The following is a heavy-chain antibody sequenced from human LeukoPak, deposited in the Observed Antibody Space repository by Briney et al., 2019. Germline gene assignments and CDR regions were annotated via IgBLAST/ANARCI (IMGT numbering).Heavy chain of an antibody. J-gene: IGHJ3*02. CDR1: GGSFSGYY. Sequence: KPSETLSLTCAVYGGSFSGYYWSWIRQPPGKGLEWIGKINHSGSTNYNPSLKSRVTISVDTSKNQFSLKLSSVTAADTAVYYCALDQVVPAASAAFDIWGQGTMVTVSS. CDR2: INHSGST. V-gene: IGHV4-34*01. D-gene: IGHD2-2*01. CDR3: ALDQVVPAASAAFDI.